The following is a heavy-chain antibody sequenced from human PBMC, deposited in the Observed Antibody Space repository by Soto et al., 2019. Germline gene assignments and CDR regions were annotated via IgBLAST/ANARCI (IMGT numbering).Heavy chain of an antibody. J-gene: IGHJ4*02. V-gene: IGHV3-30-3*01. CDR1: GFTFSSYA. Sequence: QVQLVESGGGVVQPGRSLRLSCAASGFTFSSYAMDWVRQAPGKGLEWVAVISYDGTNKYYADSVKGRFTISRDNSKNTLDRQMNGRSGEDTAGGYCARDHGDSSSGVGYGGQGTLVTVA. D-gene: IGHD6-13*01. CDR3: ARDHGDSSSGVGY. CDR2: ISYDGTNK.